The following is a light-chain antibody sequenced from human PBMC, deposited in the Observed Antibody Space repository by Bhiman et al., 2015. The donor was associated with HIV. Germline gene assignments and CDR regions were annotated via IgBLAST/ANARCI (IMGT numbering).Light chain of an antibody. CDR1: SLRSYY. J-gene: IGLJ3*02. CDR2: GKN. Sequence: SSELTQDPAVSVALGQTVRITCQGDSLRSYYASWYQQKPGQAPVLVIYGKNNRPSGIPDRFSGSKSGNTATLTISRVEAGDEAEYYCQVWDTTSDHLWVFGGGTKLTVL. V-gene: IGLV3-19*01. CDR3: QVWDTTSDHLWV.